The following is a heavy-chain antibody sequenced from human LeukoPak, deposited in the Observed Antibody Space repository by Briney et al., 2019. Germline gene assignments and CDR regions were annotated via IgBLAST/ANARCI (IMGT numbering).Heavy chain of an antibody. D-gene: IGHD2-15*01. CDR3: ANLGYCSGGSCYSREFDY. CDR1: GFTFSSYE. CDR2: ISSSGSTI. J-gene: IGHJ4*02. V-gene: IGHV3-48*03. Sequence: PGGSLRLSCAASGFTFSSYEMNWVRQAPGKGLEWVSYISSSGSTIYYADSVKGRFTISRDNAKNSLYLQMNSLRAEDTAVYYCANLGYCSGGSCYSREFDYWGQGTLVTVSS.